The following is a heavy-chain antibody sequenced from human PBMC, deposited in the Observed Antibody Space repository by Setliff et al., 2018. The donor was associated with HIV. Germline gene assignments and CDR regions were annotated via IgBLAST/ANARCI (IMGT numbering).Heavy chain of an antibody. V-gene: IGHV4-38-2*01. CDR3: ARPGGYCSGGSCYSNAFDI. D-gene: IGHD2-15*01. Sequence: PSETLSLTCAVSGYSISSGYYWGWTRQPPGKGLEWIGSIYHSGSTYYNPSLKSRVTISVDTSKNQFSLKLSSVTAADTAVYYCARPGGYCSGGSCYSNAFDIWGQGTMVTVSS. CDR2: IYHSGST. CDR1: GYSISSGYY. J-gene: IGHJ3*02.